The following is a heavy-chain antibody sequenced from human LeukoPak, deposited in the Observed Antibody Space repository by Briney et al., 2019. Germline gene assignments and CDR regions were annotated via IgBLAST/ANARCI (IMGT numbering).Heavy chain of an antibody. CDR2: ISISSSYM. J-gene: IGHJ4*02. Sequence: GGSLRLSCAASGFTFSSYTMNWVRQAPGKGLEWVSSISISSSYMYYADSLKGRFTISRDNAKNSLYLQMNSLRVEDTAVYYCARGDGYKPFDYWGQGTLVTGSS. CDR3: ARGDGYKPFDY. CDR1: GFTFSSYT. V-gene: IGHV3-21*01. D-gene: IGHD5-24*01.